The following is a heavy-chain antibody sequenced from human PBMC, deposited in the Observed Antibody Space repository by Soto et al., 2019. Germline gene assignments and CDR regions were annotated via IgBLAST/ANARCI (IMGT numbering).Heavy chain of an antibody. CDR3: ATRKPGYSSSWYGMDV. CDR1: GYSFTSYW. Sequence: GESLKISCKGSGYSFTSYWIGWVRQMPGKGLEWMGIIYPGDSDTRYSPSFQGQVTISADKSISTAYLQWSSLKAPDTAMYYCATRKPGYSSSWYGMDVWGQGTTVTVSS. J-gene: IGHJ6*02. V-gene: IGHV5-51*01. D-gene: IGHD6-13*01. CDR2: IYPGDSDT.